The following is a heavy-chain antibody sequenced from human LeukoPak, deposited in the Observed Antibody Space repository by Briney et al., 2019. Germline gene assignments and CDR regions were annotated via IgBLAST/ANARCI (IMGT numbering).Heavy chain of an antibody. CDR3: ASLDDYGDY. Sequence: SETLSLTCTVSGGSISSSSYSWGWIRQPPGKGLEWIGSIYYSGSTYYNPSLKSRVTISVDTSKNQFSLKLSSVTAADTAVYYCASLDDYGDYVGQGTLVTVSS. CDR2: IYYSGST. J-gene: IGHJ4*02. CDR1: GGSISSSSYS. V-gene: IGHV4-39*01.